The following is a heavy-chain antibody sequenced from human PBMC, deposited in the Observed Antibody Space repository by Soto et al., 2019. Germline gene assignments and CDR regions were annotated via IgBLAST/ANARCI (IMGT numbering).Heavy chain of an antibody. CDR1: GFIFSRYS. CDR2: ISNDGSNK. CDR3: ARDQFLDAFDI. V-gene: IGHV3-30-3*01. Sequence: QVQLGESGGGVVQPWRSLRLSCAASGFIFSRYSMHWVRQAPGKGLEWVAMISNDGSNKDYVDSVKGRFTISRDNSNNTLSLQMNSLRAEDTAVYYCARDQFLDAFDIWGQGTMVTVSS. J-gene: IGHJ3*02. D-gene: IGHD2-21*01.